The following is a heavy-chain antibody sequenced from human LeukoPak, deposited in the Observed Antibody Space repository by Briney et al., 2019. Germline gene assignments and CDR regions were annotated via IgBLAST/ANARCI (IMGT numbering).Heavy chain of an antibody. CDR1: GFTFSSYS. CDR2: ISSSSSYI. V-gene: IGHV3-21*01. J-gene: IGHJ6*02. Sequence: GGSLRLSCAASGFTFSSYSMNWVRQAPGKGLEWVSSISSSSSYIYYADSVKGRFTISRDNAKNSLYLQMNSLRAEDTAVYYCAKVGGVLVGMDVWGQGTTVTVSS. CDR3: AKVGGVLVGMDV. D-gene: IGHD2-8*02.